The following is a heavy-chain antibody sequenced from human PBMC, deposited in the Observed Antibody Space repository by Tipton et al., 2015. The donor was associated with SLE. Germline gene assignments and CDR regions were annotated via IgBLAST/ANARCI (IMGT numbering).Heavy chain of an antibody. CDR2: INHSGST. J-gene: IGHJ3*02. CDR1: GYSISSGYY. V-gene: IGHV4-38-2*01. Sequence: TLSLTCAVSGYSISSGYYWGWIRQPPGKGLEWIGEINHSGSTNYNPSLKSRVTISVDTSKNQFSLKLSSVTAADTAVYYCARLYSSGWSDAFDIWGQGAMVTVSS. D-gene: IGHD6-19*01. CDR3: ARLYSSGWSDAFDI.